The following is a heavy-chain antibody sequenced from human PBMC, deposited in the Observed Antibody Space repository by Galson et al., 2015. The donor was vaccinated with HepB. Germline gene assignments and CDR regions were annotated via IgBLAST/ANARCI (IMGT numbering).Heavy chain of an antibody. J-gene: IGHJ6*02. Sequence: ETLSLTCTVSRGSIRSTTYYWGWIRQPPGRGLEWIGTISFSGNTYYNPSLMSRVTISVDTSKNEFSLKLSSVTAADTAVYYCARTDCRSSGCIHNYGLDVWGQGTTVTVAS. V-gene: IGHV4-39*01. D-gene: IGHD2-2*01. CDR1: RGSIRSTTYY. CDR3: ARTDCRSSGCIHNYGLDV. CDR2: ISFSGNT.